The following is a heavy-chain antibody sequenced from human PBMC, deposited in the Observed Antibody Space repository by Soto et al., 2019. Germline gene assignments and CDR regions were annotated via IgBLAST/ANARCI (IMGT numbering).Heavy chain of an antibody. CDR3: AKMAHYYSRYLDY. CDR1: GFTFSSYG. J-gene: IGHJ4*02. D-gene: IGHD3-10*01. V-gene: IGHV3-30*18. CDR2: ISYDGSNK. Sequence: QVQLVESGGGVVQPGRSLRLSCAASGFTFSSYGMHWVRQAPGKGLEWVAVISYDGSNKYYADSVKGRFTISRDNSKNTLYLQMNSLRAEDTAVYYCAKMAHYYSRYLDYWGQGTLVTVSS.